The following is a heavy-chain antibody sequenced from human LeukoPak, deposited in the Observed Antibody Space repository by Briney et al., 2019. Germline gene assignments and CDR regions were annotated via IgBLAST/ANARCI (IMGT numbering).Heavy chain of an antibody. CDR3: ARDLGHYYDTSDNWFDP. Sequence: PGGSLRLSCAASGFTFSNYWMHWVRQAPGKGLVWVSRINSDGINTSYADSVKGRFTISRDNAKNTLNLQMNSLRAEDTAVYYCARDLGHYYDTSDNWFDPWGQGTLVTVSS. J-gene: IGHJ5*02. D-gene: IGHD3-22*01. V-gene: IGHV3-74*01. CDR2: INSDGINT. CDR1: GFTFSNYW.